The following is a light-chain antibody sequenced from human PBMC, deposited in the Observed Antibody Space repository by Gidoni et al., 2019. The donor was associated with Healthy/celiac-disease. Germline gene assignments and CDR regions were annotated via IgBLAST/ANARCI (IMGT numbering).Light chain of an antibody. CDR3: QQYYSTPRT. CDR2: WAS. J-gene: IGKJ1*01. Sequence: DIVMTQSPDSMAVSLGERANINCKSSQSVLYSSNNKNYLAWYQQKPGQPPKLLIYWASTRESGVPDRFSGSGSGTDFTLTISSLQAEDVAVYYCQQYYSTPRTFXQXTKVEIK. V-gene: IGKV4-1*01. CDR1: QSVLYSSNNKNY.